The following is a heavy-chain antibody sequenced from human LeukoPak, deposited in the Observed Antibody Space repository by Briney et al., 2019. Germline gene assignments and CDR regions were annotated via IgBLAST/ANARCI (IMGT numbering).Heavy chain of an antibody. D-gene: IGHD6-19*01. CDR2: IGAGGDSI. Sequence: PGGSLRLSCAASGFTFSTYAMTWVRQAPGKGLEWVSAIGAGGDSIFYADSVKGRFTISRDNSKNTLYLQMNSLRAEDTAVYYCATDRVAGRRPLLELGYWGQGTLVTVSS. CDR3: ATDRVAGRRPLLELGY. V-gene: IGHV3-23*01. CDR1: GFTFSTYA. J-gene: IGHJ4*02.